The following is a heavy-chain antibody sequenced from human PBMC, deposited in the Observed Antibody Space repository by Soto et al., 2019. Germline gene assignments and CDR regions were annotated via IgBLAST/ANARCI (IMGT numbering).Heavy chain of an antibody. CDR3: ARSGLAAAGRTYNWFDP. J-gene: IGHJ5*02. CDR1: GYTFTGYY. CDR2: INPNSGGT. V-gene: IGHV1-2*04. D-gene: IGHD6-13*01. Sequence: GASVKVSCKASGYTFTGYYMHWVRQAPGQGLEWMGWINPNSGGTNYAQKFQGWVTMTRDTSISTAYMELSRLRSDDTAVYYCARSGLAAAGRTYNWFDPWGQGTLVTVSS.